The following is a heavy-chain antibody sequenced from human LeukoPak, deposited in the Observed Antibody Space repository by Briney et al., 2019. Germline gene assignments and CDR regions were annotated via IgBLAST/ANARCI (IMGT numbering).Heavy chain of an antibody. CDR3: ANGEVYYYDSSGYYSGNH. V-gene: IGHV3-30*02. D-gene: IGHD3-22*01. Sequence: GGSLRLSCAASGFTFSSYGMHWVRQAPGKGLEWVAFIRYDGSNKYYADSVKGRFTISRDNSKNTLYLQMNSLRAEDTAVYYCANGEVYYYDSSGYYSGNHWSQGTLVTVSS. J-gene: IGHJ5*02. CDR1: GFTFSSYG. CDR2: IRYDGSNK.